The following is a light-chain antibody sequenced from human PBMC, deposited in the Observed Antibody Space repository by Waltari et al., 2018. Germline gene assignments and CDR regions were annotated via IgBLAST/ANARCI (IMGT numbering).Light chain of an antibody. Sequence: DIVMTQTPLSLPITPGEPASISCRSSQSLLPSDGNTYLHWFLQKPGPSPQLLIYAGSNRASGVPDRFSGSGSGTDFTLKISKVEAEDVGIYYCVQAVAFPYSFGQGTKVEI. CDR3: VQAVAFPYS. CDR1: QSLLPSDGNTY. J-gene: IGKJ2*03. V-gene: IGKV2-40*01. CDR2: AGS.